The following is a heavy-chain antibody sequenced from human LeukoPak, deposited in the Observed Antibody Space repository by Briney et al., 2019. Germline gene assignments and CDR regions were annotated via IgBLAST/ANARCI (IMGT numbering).Heavy chain of an antibody. D-gene: IGHD6-19*01. Sequence: SETLSLTCAVYGGSFSGYYWSWIRQPPGKGLEWIGEINHSGSTNYNPSLKSRVTISVDTSKNQFSLRLTSVTAADTAVYYCARGTAVAGTWGQGTLVTVSS. CDR3: ARGTAVAGT. CDR1: GGSFSGYY. J-gene: IGHJ5*02. V-gene: IGHV4-34*01. CDR2: INHSGST.